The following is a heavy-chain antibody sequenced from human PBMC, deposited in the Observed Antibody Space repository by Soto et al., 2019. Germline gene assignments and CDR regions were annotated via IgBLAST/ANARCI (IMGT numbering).Heavy chain of an antibody. D-gene: IGHD6-13*01. CDR1: GGSISSGDYY. CDR3: ARAPSSSSYYYYGMDV. V-gene: IGHV4-30-4*01. CDR2: IYYSGST. J-gene: IGHJ6*02. Sequence: SETLSLTCTVSGGSISSGDYYWSWIRQPPGKGLEWIGYIYYSGSTYYNPSLKSRVTISVDTSKNQFSLKLSSVTAADTAVYYCARAPSSSSYYYYGMDVWGQGTTVTVSS.